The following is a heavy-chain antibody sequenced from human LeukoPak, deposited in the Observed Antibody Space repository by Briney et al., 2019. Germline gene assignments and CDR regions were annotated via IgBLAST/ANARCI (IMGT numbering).Heavy chain of an antibody. D-gene: IGHD3-10*01. J-gene: IGHJ3*02. CDR1: GFTFKSYA. V-gene: IGHV3-23*01. CDR2: ISGSGGST. CDR3: AKEGNYASGLDAFDI. Sequence: PGGSLRLSCAASGFTFKSYAMSWVRQAPGKGLEWVSAISGSGGSTYYADSVKGRFTISRDNSKNTLYLQMNSLRAEDTAIYYCAKEGNYASGLDAFDIWGQGTMVTVSS.